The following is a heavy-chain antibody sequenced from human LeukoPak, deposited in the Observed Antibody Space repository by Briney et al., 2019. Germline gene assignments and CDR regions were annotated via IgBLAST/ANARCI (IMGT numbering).Heavy chain of an antibody. V-gene: IGHV1-18*01. J-gene: IGHJ4*02. D-gene: IGHD3-3*01. CDR1: SYTFTSYG. CDR3: ARDARFLEWLTN. Sequence: ASVKVSCKASSYTFTSYGISWVRQAPGQGLEWMGWISAYNGNTNYAQKLQGRVTMTTDTSTSTAYMELRSLRSDDTAVYYCARDARFLEWLTNWGQGTLVTVSS. CDR2: ISAYNGNT.